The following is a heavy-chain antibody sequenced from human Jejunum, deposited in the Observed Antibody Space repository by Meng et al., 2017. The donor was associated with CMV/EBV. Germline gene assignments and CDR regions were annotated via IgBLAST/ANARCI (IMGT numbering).Heavy chain of an antibody. J-gene: IGHJ4*02. V-gene: IGHV3-30*04. CDR2: ISQYGSNK. CDR1: YA. CDR3: ARFSPGHYDFLTGYHKIPHRDY. Sequence: YAKHWVRQATGKGMEWVAGISQYGSNKKYTESGKGRINISREKFKNTRDLQMNRLRGEDTAMDYCARFSPGHYDFLTGYHKIPHRDYWGQGTLVTVSS. D-gene: IGHD3-9*01.